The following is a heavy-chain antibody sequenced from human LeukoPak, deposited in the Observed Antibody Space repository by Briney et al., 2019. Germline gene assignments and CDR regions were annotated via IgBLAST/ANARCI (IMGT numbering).Heavy chain of an antibody. CDR2: INAGNGNT. V-gene: IGHV1-3*01. Sequence: ASVKVSCKASGYTFTSYAMHWVRQAPGQRLEWMGWINAGNGNTKYSQKFQGRVTITRDTSASTAYMELSSLRSDDTAVYYCARSYTIEVFAVGVLGYWGQGTLVTVSS. CDR3: ARSYTIEVFAVGVLGY. J-gene: IGHJ4*02. CDR1: GYTFTSYA. D-gene: IGHD3-16*01.